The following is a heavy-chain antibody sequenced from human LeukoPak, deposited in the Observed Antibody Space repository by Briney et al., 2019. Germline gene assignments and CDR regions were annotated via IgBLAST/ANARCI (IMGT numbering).Heavy chain of an antibody. V-gene: IGHV3-33*01. CDR2: IWPNGSNK. J-gene: IGHJ3*02. D-gene: IGHD6-13*01. CDR1: GFTFSTYC. CDR3: VGELLTAAGTIGAFDI. Sequence: PGGSLTLSCAASGFTFSTYCMHWVRQAPGKWLEWVEVIWPNGSNKYHADSVKGRFTISRDNSKSTLFLQMSNLAAEDTAVYYCVGELLTAAGTIGAFDIWGRGTMVTVSS.